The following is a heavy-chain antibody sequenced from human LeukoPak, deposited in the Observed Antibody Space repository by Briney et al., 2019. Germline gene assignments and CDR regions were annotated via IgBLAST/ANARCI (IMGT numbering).Heavy chain of an antibody. Sequence: ASVKVSCKASGYTFTSYGISWVRQAPGQGLEWMGWISAYNGNTNYAQKLQGRVTMTTDTSTSTAYMELSSLRSEDTAVYYCARVFELIVPAEGYYYMDVWGKGTTVTVSS. CDR2: ISAYNGNT. CDR1: GYTFTSYG. CDR3: ARVFELIVPAEGYYYMDV. J-gene: IGHJ6*03. D-gene: IGHD2-2*01. V-gene: IGHV1-18*01.